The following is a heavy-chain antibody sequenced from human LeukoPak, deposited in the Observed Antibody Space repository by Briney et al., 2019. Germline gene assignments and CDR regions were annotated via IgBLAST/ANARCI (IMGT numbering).Heavy chain of an antibody. V-gene: IGHV4-34*01. CDR2: INHSGST. D-gene: IGHD6-19*01. CDR3: ARERWLVYVDY. CDR1: GGSFSGYY. J-gene: IGHJ4*02. Sequence: SETLSLTCAVYGGSFSGYYWSWIRQPPGKGLEWIGEINHSGSTNYNPSLKSRVTISVDTSKNQFSLKLSSVTAADTAAYYCARERWLVYVDYWGQGTLVTVSS.